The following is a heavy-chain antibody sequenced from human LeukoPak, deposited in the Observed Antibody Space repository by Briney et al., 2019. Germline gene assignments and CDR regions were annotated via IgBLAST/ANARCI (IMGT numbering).Heavy chain of an antibody. CDR2: IYTSGST. CDR3: ARETGTTFSNRFDP. Sequence: SETLSLTCTVSGGSISSYYWSWIRQPPGKGLEWIGRIYTSGSTNYNPSLKSRVTMSVDTSKNQFSLKLSSVTAADTAVYYCARETGTTFSNRFDPWGQGTLVTVSS. J-gene: IGHJ5*02. CDR1: GGSISSYY. D-gene: IGHD1-7*01. V-gene: IGHV4-4*07.